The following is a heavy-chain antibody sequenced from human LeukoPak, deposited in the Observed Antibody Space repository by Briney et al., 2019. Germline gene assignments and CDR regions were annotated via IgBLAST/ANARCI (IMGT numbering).Heavy chain of an antibody. J-gene: IGHJ5*02. D-gene: IGHD7-27*01. Sequence: SETLSLTCTVSGGSISSSSYYWGWIRQPPGKGLEWIGGIYYSGITYYNPSLKSRVTISVDTSKSQFSLRLSSVTAADTAVYYCARGLNWGANWFDPWGQGTLVTVSS. CDR2: IYYSGIT. CDR3: ARGLNWGANWFDP. V-gene: IGHV4-39*07. CDR1: GGSISSSSYY.